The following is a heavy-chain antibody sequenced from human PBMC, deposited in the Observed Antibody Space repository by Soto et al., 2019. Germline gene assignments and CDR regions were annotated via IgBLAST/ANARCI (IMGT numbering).Heavy chain of an antibody. J-gene: IGHJ3*02. V-gene: IGHV1-2*04. Sequence: ASVKVPCKASGYTFTGYYMHWVRQAPGQGLEWMGWINPNSGGTNYAQKFQGWVTMTRDTSISTAYMELSRLRSDDTAVYYCARANWGSVRDAFDIWGQGTMVTVSS. CDR3: ARANWGSVRDAFDI. CDR1: GYTFTGYY. D-gene: IGHD7-27*01. CDR2: INPNSGGT.